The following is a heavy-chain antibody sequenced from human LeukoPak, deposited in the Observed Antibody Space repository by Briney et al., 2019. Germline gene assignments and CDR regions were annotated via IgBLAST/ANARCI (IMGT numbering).Heavy chain of an antibody. V-gene: IGHV4-39*07. CDR2: INHSGST. J-gene: IGHJ4*02. Sequence: SETLSLTCTVSGGSISSSIYYWSWIRQPPGKGLEWIGEINHSGSTNYNPSLKSRVTISVDTSKNQFSLKLSSVTAADTAVYYCASASYCGGDCYSDYWGQGTLVTVSS. D-gene: IGHD2-21*02. CDR1: GGSISSSIYY. CDR3: ASASYCGGDCYSDY.